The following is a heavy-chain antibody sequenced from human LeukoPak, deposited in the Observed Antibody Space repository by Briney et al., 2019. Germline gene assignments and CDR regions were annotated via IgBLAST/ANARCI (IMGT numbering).Heavy chain of an antibody. CDR1: GFTFSSYW. Sequence: GGSLRLSCAASGFTFSSYWMHWVRQAPGKGLVWVSRIKSDGSTNYADSVRGRFTISRDNAKNTVSLQMNSPRAEDTGVYYCARAPSEIGGYYPEYFRHWGQGTLVTVSS. J-gene: IGHJ1*01. CDR2: IKSDGST. D-gene: IGHD3-22*01. CDR3: ARAPSEIGGYYPEYFRH. V-gene: IGHV3-74*01.